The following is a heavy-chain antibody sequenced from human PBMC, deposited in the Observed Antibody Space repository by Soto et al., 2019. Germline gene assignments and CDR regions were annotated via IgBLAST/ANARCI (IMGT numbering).Heavy chain of an antibody. D-gene: IGHD3-22*01. V-gene: IGHV3-33*01. J-gene: IGHJ6*02. CDR3: AREDYYYDSSPKYGMDV. CDR2: IWYDGSNK. Sequence: GGSLRLSCAASGFTFSSYGMHWVRQAPGKGLEWVAVIWYDGSNKYYADSVKGRFTISRDNSKNTLYLQMNSLRAEDTAVYYCAREDYYYDSSPKYGMDVWGQGTTVTVSS. CDR1: GFTFSSYG.